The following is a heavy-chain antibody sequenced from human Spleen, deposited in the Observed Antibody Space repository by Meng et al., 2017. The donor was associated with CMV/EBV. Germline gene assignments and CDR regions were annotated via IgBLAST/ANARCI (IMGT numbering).Heavy chain of an antibody. Sequence: GSLRLSCEVSGYTFNNSAMRWVRQPPGKGLEWIGEINHSGSTNYNPSLKSRVTISVDTSKNQFSLKLSSVTAVDTAVYYCARGGVAYYYYGMDVWGQGTTVTVSS. J-gene: IGHJ6*02. CDR1: GYTFNNSA. CDR3: ARGGVAYYYYGMDV. CDR2: INHSGST. D-gene: IGHD5-12*01. V-gene: IGHV4-34*01.